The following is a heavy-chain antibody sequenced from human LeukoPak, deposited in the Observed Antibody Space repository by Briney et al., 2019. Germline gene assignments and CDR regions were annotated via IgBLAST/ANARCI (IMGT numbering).Heavy chain of an antibody. D-gene: IGHD2-2*01. CDR2: ISGGGGNK. J-gene: IGHJ6*03. CDR1: GFTFDSHA. Sequence: PGGSLSLSCAASGFTFDSHAMPWVRQAPGKGLEWVSCISGGGGNKYYADSVKGRFTISRDNSKYTLFLQMNSLRAEDTAVYYCAKYGVDCSSTSCYPLYYMDVWGKGTTVTVSS. CDR3: AKYGVDCSSTSCYPLYYMDV. V-gene: IGHV3-23*01.